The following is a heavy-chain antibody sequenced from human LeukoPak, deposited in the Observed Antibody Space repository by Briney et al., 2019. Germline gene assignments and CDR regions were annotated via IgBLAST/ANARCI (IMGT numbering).Heavy chain of an antibody. D-gene: IGHD3-16*02. CDR1: GDSISSYY. CDR3: ARHRHMITFVGVISYFDY. CDR2: INYSGST. V-gene: IGHV4-59*08. J-gene: IGHJ4*02. Sequence: SETLSLTCTVTGDSISSYYWSWIRQPPGKGLEWIGYINYSGSTNYNPSLMSRVTISVDTSKNQISLKLSSETAADTAVYYCARHRHMITFVGVISYFDYWGQGTLVTVSS.